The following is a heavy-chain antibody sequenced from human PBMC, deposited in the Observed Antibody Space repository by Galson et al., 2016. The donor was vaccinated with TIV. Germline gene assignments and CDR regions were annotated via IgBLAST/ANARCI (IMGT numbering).Heavy chain of an antibody. CDR1: GCSISTGYY. CDR3: ARVYSDYPGGAFGI. J-gene: IGHJ3*02. Sequence: ETLSLTCAVSGCSISTGYYWGWIRQPPGKGLEWLGRVYHTGNTYYNPSLKSRVAGSIATSRNQFSLKLRSVTAPDTAVYFCARVYSDYPGGAFGIWGQGTMVTVSS. D-gene: IGHD4-11*01. V-gene: IGHV4-38-2*01. CDR2: VYHTGNT.